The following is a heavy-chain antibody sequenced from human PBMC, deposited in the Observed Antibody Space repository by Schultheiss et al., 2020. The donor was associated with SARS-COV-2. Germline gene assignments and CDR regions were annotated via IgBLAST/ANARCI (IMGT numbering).Heavy chain of an antibody. CDR1: GFTFSSYS. J-gene: IGHJ4*02. V-gene: IGHV3-48*04. Sequence: GGSLRLSCAASGFTFSSYSMNWVRQAPGKGLEWVSYISSSSSTIYYADSVKGRFTISRDNAKNSLYLQMNSLRVEDTAVYYCARREFEISTGLYYDHWGQGTLVTVAS. D-gene: IGHD3-9*01. CDR2: ISSSSSTI. CDR3: ARREFEISTGLYYDH.